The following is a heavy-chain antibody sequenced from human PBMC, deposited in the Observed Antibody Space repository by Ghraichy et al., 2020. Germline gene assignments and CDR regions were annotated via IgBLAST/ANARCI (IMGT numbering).Heavy chain of an antibody. CDR3: ARVMGGVTFDY. D-gene: IGHD4-23*01. V-gene: IGHV1-18*01. Sequence: ASVKVSCKASGYTFTSYCISWVRQAPGQGLEWMGWISGYNGNTNYAQKFRGRVTMTTDTSTSTAYMELRSLRSDDTAVYYCARVMGGVTFDYWGQGTLVTVSS. J-gene: IGHJ4*02. CDR2: ISGYNGNT. CDR1: GYTFTSYC.